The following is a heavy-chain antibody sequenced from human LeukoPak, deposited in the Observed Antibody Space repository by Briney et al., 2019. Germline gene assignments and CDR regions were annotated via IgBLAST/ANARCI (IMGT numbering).Heavy chain of an antibody. CDR3: AKGESVRYCSGGSCYSDY. Sequence: QPGGSLRLSCAASGFTFSSYWMHWVRQAPGKGLVWVSAISGSGGSTYYADSVKGRFTISRDNSKNTLYLQMNSLRAEDTAVYYCAKGESVRYCSGGSCYSDYWGQGTLVTVSS. V-gene: IGHV3-23*01. J-gene: IGHJ4*02. CDR2: ISGSGGST. CDR1: GFTFSSYW. D-gene: IGHD2-15*01.